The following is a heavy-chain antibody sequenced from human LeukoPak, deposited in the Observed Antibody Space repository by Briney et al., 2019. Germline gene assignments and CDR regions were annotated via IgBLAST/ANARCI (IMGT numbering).Heavy chain of an antibody. V-gene: IGHV1-46*01. CDR1: GYTFTSYY. D-gene: IGHD5-24*01. CDR3: ARDGYEMATTRGGNFDY. CDR2: INPRGGST. Sequence: ASVTVSCKASGYTFTSYYMHWVRQAPGQGLEWMGLINPRGGSTSEAQKFQGRVTMTRDMSTSTVYMELSSLRSEDTAVYYCARDGYEMATTRGGNFDYWGQGTLVTVSS. J-gene: IGHJ4*02.